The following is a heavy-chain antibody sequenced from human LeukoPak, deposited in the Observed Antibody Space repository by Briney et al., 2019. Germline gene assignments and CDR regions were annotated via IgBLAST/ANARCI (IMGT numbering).Heavy chain of an antibody. V-gene: IGHV3-33*01. CDR1: GFTFSSYG. CDR3: ASRRGGIVGDY. J-gene: IGHJ4*02. CDR2: IWYDGRNK. Sequence: GGSLRLFCAASGFTFSSYGMHWVRQAPGKGLEWVALIWYDGRNKYYADSVKGRFTISRDNSKNTVYLQMNSLRAEDTAVYYCASRRGGIVGDYWGQGTLVTVSS. D-gene: IGHD2-15*01.